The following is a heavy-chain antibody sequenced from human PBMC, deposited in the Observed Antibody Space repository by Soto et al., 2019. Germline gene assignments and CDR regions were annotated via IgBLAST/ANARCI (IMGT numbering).Heavy chain of an antibody. CDR1: GGTFSSYA. D-gene: IGHD3-22*01. CDR3: ALGRITMIVVVITPDAFDI. J-gene: IGHJ3*02. V-gene: IGHV1-69*06. CDR2: IIPIFGTA. Sequence: SVKVSCKASGGTFSSYAISWVRQAPGQGLEWMGGIIPIFGTANYAQKFQGRVTITADKSTSTVYMELSSLRSEDTAVYYCALGRITMIVVVITPDAFDIWGQGTMVTVSS.